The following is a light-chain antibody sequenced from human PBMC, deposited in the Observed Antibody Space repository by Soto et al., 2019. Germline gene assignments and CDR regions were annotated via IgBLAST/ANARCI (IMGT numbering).Light chain of an antibody. CDR1: SSDVGGYNY. CDR2: EVS. CDR3: SSYAGSNNWN. V-gene: IGLV2-8*01. J-gene: IGLJ1*01. Sequence: QSVLTQPPSASGSPGQSVTISCTGTSSDVGGYNYVSWYQQHPGKAPKLMIYEVSKWPSGVPDRFSGYKSGNTASLTVSGLQAEDEADYYCSSYAGSNNWNFGTGTKLTVL.